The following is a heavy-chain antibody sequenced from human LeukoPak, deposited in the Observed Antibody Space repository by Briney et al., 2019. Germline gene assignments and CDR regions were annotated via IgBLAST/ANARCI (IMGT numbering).Heavy chain of an antibody. CDR3: TRSDGYGLVGI. Sequence: PSETLSLACNVSGVSISSGSNYWGWIRQPPGKTLEWIGSIYSSGSTYYNSSLKSRVIILIDTSKSHFSLTLSSVTAADMAVYYCTRSDGYGLVGIWGQGTMVTVSS. D-gene: IGHD3-10*01. J-gene: IGHJ3*01. V-gene: IGHV4-39*07. CDR2: IYSSGST. CDR1: GVSISSGSNY.